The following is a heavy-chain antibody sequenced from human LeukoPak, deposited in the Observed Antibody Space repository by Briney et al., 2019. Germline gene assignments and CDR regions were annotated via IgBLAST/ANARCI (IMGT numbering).Heavy chain of an antibody. CDR3: ARDTYYYDSSGYSNWFDP. CDR1: GYTFTGYY. V-gene: IGHV1-2*06. D-gene: IGHD3-22*01. Sequence: GASVKVSCKXSGYTFTGYYMHWVRQAPGQGLEWMGRINPNSGGTNYAQKFQGRVTMTRDTSISTAYMELSRLRSDDTAVYYCARDTYYYDSSGYSNWFDPWGQGTLVTVSS. CDR2: INPNSGGT. J-gene: IGHJ5*02.